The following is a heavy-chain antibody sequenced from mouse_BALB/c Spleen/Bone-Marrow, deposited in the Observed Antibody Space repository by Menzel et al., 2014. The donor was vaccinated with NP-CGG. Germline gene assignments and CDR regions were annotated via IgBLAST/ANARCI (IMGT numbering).Heavy chain of an antibody. J-gene: IGHJ2*01. V-gene: IGHV2-9*02. CDR1: GFSLTSYG. CDR2: IWAGGST. CDR3: ARDGEDY. Sequence: QVQLQQSGPGLVAPSQSLSITCTVSGFSLTSYGVHWVRQPPGKGPEWLGVIWAGGSTNYNSALMSRLSISKDNSKSQVFLKMNSLQTDDTAMYYFARDGEDYWGQGTTLTVSS.